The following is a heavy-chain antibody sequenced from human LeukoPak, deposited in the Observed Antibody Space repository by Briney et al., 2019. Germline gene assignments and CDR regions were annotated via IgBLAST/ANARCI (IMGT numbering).Heavy chain of an antibody. CDR3: AKGNGYSYGRYYFDY. J-gene: IGHJ4*02. D-gene: IGHD5-18*01. CDR1: GFTFSSYA. CDR2: ITASGGNT. Sequence: GGSLRLSCAASGFTFSSYAMGWVRQAPGKGLEWVSAITASGGNTYYADSVKGRFTISRDNSKNALYLQVNSLRAEDTAVYYCAKGNGYSYGRYYFDYWGQGTLVTVSS. V-gene: IGHV3-23*01.